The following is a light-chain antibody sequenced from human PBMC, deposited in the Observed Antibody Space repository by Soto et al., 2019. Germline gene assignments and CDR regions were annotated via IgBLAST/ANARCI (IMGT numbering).Light chain of an antibody. J-gene: IGKJ1*01. CDR2: GAS. CDR1: QSVSSSD. CDR3: QQDGSSPTWT. Sequence: EILLTQPPGTLSLTQGERATLSFRASQSVSSSDLAWYQQKPGQAPRLLIYGASSRATGIPDRFSGSGSGTDFTLTISRLEPEDFAVYYCQQDGSSPTWTFGQGAKVDI. V-gene: IGKV3-20*01.